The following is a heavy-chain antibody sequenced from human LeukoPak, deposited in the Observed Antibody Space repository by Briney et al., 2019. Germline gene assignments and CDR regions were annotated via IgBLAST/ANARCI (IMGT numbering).Heavy chain of an antibody. Sequence: PSQTLSLTCTVSGASVGSGGHYWRWIRQPAGKGLEWLGRIYVTGSTNYNPSLNSRVSISIDTSNNQFFVQLTSVTAADTAVYFCARARSGPARDYFDSWGQGILATVSS. J-gene: IGHJ4*02. D-gene: IGHD6-6*01. CDR3: ARARSGPARDYFDS. CDR1: GASVGSGGHY. CDR2: IYVTGST. V-gene: IGHV4-61*02.